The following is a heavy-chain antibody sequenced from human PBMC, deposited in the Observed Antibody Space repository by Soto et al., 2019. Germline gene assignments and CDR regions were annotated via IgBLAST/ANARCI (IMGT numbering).Heavy chain of an antibody. D-gene: IGHD3-10*01. J-gene: IGHJ3*02. Sequence: QVQLEQSGAEVKKPGSSVKISCKASGGTLSDHGVSWLRQAPGQGLEWVGGTIPVFNTAKYAPKFQGGVTIAADKSTNIAYMELGSLRSDDTAFYYWARGVYGSGNYYTGSSAIDIWGQGTLVIVSS. CDR3: ARGVYGSGNYYTGSSAIDI. CDR2: TIPVFNTA. V-gene: IGHV1-69*06. CDR1: GGTLSDHG.